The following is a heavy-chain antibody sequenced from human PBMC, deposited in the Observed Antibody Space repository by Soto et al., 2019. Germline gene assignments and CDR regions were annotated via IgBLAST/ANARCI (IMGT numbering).Heavy chain of an antibody. CDR1: GFTFSSYS. CDR2: ISSSSSYI. Sequence: PGGSLRLSCAASGFTFSSYSMNWVRQAPGKGLEWVSSISSSSSYIYYADSVKGRFTISRDNAKNSLYLQMNSLRAEDTAVYYCARDTTTDSSGYYYSPNNFDYWGQGTLVTVPS. V-gene: IGHV3-21*01. CDR3: ARDTTTDSSGYYYSPNNFDY. J-gene: IGHJ4*02. D-gene: IGHD3-22*01.